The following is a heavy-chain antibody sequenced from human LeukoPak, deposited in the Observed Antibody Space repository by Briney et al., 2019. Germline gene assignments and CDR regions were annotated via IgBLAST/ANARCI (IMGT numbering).Heavy chain of an antibody. CDR2: IKSDGST. J-gene: IGHJ1*01. CDR3: ARAPSEIGGYYPEYFRH. V-gene: IGHV3-74*01. CDR1: GFTISSYC. Sequence: GGSLRLSCAASGFTISSYCMHWVRQAPGQGLVLVSRIKSDGSTNYADSVKGRFTISRDNAKNTLSLQMNSRRAEDTGVYYCARAPSEIGGYYPEYFRHWGQGTLVTVSS. D-gene: IGHD3-22*01.